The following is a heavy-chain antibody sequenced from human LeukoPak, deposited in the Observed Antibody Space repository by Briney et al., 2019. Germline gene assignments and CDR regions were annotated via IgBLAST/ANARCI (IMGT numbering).Heavy chain of an antibody. J-gene: IGHJ3*02. Sequence: ASVKVSCKASGYTFTSYDINWVRQATGQGLEWMGWMNPNSGNTGYAQKFQGRVSMTRNTSISTAYMELSSLRSEDTAVYYCARGEEAVVGTSAFDIWGQGTMVTVSS. CDR1: GYTFTSYD. V-gene: IGHV1-8*01. D-gene: IGHD6-19*01. CDR2: MNPNSGNT. CDR3: ARGEEAVVGTSAFDI.